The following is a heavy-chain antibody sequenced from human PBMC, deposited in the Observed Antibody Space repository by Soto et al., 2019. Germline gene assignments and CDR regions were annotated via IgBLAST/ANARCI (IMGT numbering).Heavy chain of an antibody. Sequence: EVQVVESGGGLVQPGESLRLSCAASGFRYRDHWMSWVRQAPGKGPEWVANIHPDLSDISYVDSVKGRFTISRDNAKNSVYLQMNSPRVEDTAIYYCVRGHGWFDPWGQGALVTVSS. CDR3: VRGHGWFDP. V-gene: IGHV3-7*01. J-gene: IGHJ5*02. CDR1: GFRYRDHW. CDR2: IHPDLSDI.